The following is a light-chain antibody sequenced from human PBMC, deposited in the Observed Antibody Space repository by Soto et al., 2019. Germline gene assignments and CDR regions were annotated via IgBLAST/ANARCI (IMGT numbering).Light chain of an antibody. J-gene: IGKJ3*01. CDR1: QSVSTD. CDR2: DAS. CDR3: QQSYSTPPT. V-gene: IGKV3-11*01. Sequence: EIVLTQSPATLSLSPGERATLSCRASQSVSTDLVWYQQKPGQAPRLLIYDASKRATGIPARFSGSGSGTDFTLTISTLEPEDFATYFCQQSYSTPPTFGPGTKVDIK.